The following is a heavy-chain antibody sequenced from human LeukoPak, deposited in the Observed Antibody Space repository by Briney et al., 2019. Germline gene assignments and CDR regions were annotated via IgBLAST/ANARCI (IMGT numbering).Heavy chain of an antibody. J-gene: IGHJ3*02. V-gene: IGHV3-9*01. CDR2: ISWNSGSI. D-gene: IGHD2-2*01. CDR1: GFTFDDYA. CDR3: ARDRSRSSASRGSDAFDI. Sequence: SLRLSCAASGFTFDDYAMHWVRQAPGKGLEWVSGISWNSGSIGYADSVKGRFTISRDNAKNSLYLQMNGLRAEDTAVYFCARDRSRSSASRGSDAFDIWGQGTMVTVSS.